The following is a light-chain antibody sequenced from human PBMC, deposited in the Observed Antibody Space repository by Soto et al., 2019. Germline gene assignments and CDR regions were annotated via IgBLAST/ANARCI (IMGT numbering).Light chain of an antibody. CDR1: SDSIASYY. J-gene: IGLJ3*02. Sequence: NFMLTQPHSVSESLGKTVTISCTGSSDSIASYYVQWYQQRPGSAPTAVIYEDNQRPSGVPDRFSGSIDRASNSASLTISGLKTEDEADYYCQSYDSSNPWVFGGGTKLTVL. V-gene: IGLV6-57*02. CDR3: QSYDSSNPWV. CDR2: EDN.